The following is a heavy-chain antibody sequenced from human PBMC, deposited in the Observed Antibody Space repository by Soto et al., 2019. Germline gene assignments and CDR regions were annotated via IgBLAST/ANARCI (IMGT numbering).Heavy chain of an antibody. Sequence: SETLSLTCAVSGGSISSGGYSWSWIRQPPGKGLEWIGYIYHSGSTYYNPSLKSRVTISVDRSKNQFSLKLSSVTAADTAVYYCARALMGYNWFDPWGQGTLVTVSS. CDR1: GGSISSGGYS. J-gene: IGHJ5*02. CDR3: ARALMGYNWFDP. CDR2: IYHSGST. D-gene: IGHD2-8*01. V-gene: IGHV4-30-2*01.